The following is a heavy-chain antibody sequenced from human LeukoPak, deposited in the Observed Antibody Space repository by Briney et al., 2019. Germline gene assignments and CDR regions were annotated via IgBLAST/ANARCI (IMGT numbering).Heavy chain of an antibody. CDR3: VRDRITMVRGVRNWFDP. J-gene: IGHJ5*02. CDR2: IWYDGSDE. CDR1: GFIFSTYG. D-gene: IGHD3-10*01. Sequence: GGSLRLPCAASGFIFSTYGMHWVRQAPGKGLEWVALIWYDGSDEHYADSVKGRFTISRDNSRNTLYLQMNSLRVEDTAVYYCVRDRITMVRGVRNWFDPWGQGTLVTVSS. V-gene: IGHV3-33*01.